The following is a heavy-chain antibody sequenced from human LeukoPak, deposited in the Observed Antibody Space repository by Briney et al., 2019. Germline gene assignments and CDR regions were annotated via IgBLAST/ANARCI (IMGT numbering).Heavy chain of an antibody. CDR3: ARGIWSYEYVPFDP. CDR2: VNHSGSI. J-gene: IGHJ5*02. CDR1: DDSISDYY. D-gene: IGHD3-16*01. V-gene: IGHV4-34*01. Sequence: SETLSLTCTVSDDSISDYYWSWIRQPPGKGLEWIGEVNHSGSIIYNQSLKSRVTISVDTSENHFSLKLSSVTAADTAVYYCARGIWSYEYVPFDPWGQGTLVTVSS.